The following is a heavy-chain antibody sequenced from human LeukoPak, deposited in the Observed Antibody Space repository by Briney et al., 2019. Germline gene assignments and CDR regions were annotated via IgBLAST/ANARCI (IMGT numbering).Heavy chain of an antibody. CDR3: ARDRAAAAGFDAFDI. Sequence: GGSLRLSCAASGFTFSNYAMYWVRQAPGKGLEWVAVISFDGSNKYYADSVKGRFTVSRDNSRNTLYVQMDSLRVEDTAVYYCARDRAAAAGFDAFDIWGQGTMVTVSS. CDR2: ISFDGSNK. D-gene: IGHD6-13*01. CDR1: GFTFSNYA. V-gene: IGHV3-30-3*01. J-gene: IGHJ3*02.